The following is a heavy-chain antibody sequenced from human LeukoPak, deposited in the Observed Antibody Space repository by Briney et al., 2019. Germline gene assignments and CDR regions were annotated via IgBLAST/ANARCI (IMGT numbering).Heavy chain of an antibody. V-gene: IGHV4-30-2*01. CDR1: GGSISSGGYS. CDR3: AKVRSGGSSSNWNGLIYFDY. D-gene: IGHD2-15*01. CDR2: IYHSGST. J-gene: IGHJ4*02. Sequence: SETLSLTCAVSGGSISSGGYSWSWIRQPPGKGLEWIGYIYHSGSTYYNPSLKSRVTISVDRSKNQFSLKLSSVTAADTAVYYCAKVRSGGSSSNWNGLIYFDYWGQGTLVTVSS.